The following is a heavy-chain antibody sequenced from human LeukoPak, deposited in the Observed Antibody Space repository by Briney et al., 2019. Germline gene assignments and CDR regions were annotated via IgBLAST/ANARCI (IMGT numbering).Heavy chain of an antibody. D-gene: IGHD3-10*01. J-gene: IGHJ5*02. V-gene: IGHV1-2*02. CDR2: SNPNSGRT. Sequence: GASGKVSCKASGYTFTGYYMDWVRQAPGEWLEWVGWSNPNSGRTNFAQRFQGSVNTTRDTSITTAYMQLRRMRSAETAVFYCAREDYYGSGSYYNALDPWGQGTLVTVSS. CDR1: GYTFTGYY. CDR3: AREDYYGSGSYYNALDP.